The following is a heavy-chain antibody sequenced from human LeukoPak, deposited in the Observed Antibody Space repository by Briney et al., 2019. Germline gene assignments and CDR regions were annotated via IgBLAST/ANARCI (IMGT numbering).Heavy chain of an antibody. Sequence: SETLSPTCAVYGGSFGGYYWSWIRQPPGKGLEWIGYIYYSGSTNYNPSLKSRVTISVDTSKNQFSLKLNSVTAADTAVYYCARRIASDYWGQGTLVTVSS. CDR3: ARRIASDY. V-gene: IGHV4-59*01. J-gene: IGHJ4*02. CDR1: GGSFGGYY. CDR2: IYYSGST. D-gene: IGHD6-13*01.